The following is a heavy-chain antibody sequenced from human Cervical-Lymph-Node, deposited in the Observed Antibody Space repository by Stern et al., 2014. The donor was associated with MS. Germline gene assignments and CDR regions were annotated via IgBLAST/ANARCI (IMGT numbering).Heavy chain of an antibody. Sequence: QVQLQQWGAGLLKPSETLSLTCAVNGGSFSGYYWNWIRQSPGKGLEWIGDINHSGNSNYNPSLKSRVTISVDTSRNQFSLKLSYVTAADTAVYYCAREAGAVSNGMDVWGQGTTVTVSS. CDR3: AREAGAVSNGMDV. CDR2: INHSGNS. CDR1: GGSFSGYY. J-gene: IGHJ6*02. V-gene: IGHV4-34*01. D-gene: IGHD6-19*01.